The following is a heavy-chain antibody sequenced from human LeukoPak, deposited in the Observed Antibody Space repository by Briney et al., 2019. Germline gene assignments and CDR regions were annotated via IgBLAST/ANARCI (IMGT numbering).Heavy chain of an antibody. CDR3: ARDIAARNLDY. Sequence: PGGSLRLSCAASGFTFSSYAMHWVRQAPGKGLEWLAVIWYDGSNTYYAGSVKGRFTISRDNSKSTLYLQMNSLGAEDTAVYYCARDIAARNLDYWGQGTLVTVSS. V-gene: IGHV3-33*08. CDR1: GFTFSSYA. CDR2: IWYDGSNT. J-gene: IGHJ4*02. D-gene: IGHD6-6*01.